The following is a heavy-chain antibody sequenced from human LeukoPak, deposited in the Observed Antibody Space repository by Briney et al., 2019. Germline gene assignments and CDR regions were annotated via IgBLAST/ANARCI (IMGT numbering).Heavy chain of an antibody. V-gene: IGHV4-39*01. CDR2: IYYSGNT. D-gene: IGHD3/OR15-3a*01. J-gene: IGHJ4*02. CDR1: GVSISSGNSY. Sequence: PSETLSLTYTVSGVSISSGNSYWGWIRQPPGKGLEWIGSIYYSGNTYYNASLKSQVSISIDTSKNQFSLRLTSVTAADTAVYYCARQTGPGLFILPGGQGTLVTVSS. CDR3: ARQTGPGLFILP.